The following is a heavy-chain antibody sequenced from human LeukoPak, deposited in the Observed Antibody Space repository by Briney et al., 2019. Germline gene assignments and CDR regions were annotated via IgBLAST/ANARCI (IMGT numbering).Heavy chain of an antibody. V-gene: IGHV3-74*01. CDR3: ARGGVGSFDS. CDR1: GFTFSRYD. CDR2: IHSDGSAT. J-gene: IGHJ4*02. Sequence: GRSLRLSCAASGFTFSRYDMSWVRQAPGKGLVWVSRIHSDGSATTYVDSVKGRFTISRDNARNTVYLQMNSLRPEDTAVYYCARGGVGSFDSWGQGTLVTVSS. D-gene: IGHD1-26*01.